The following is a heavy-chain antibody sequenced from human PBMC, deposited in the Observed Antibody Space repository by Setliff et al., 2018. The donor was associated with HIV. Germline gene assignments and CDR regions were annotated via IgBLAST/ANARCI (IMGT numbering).Heavy chain of an antibody. D-gene: IGHD2-2*01. CDR2: MNPKSGNT. V-gene: IGHV1-8*02. J-gene: IGHJ4*02. CDR3: ARGYCSSTSCYGIYYFDN. Sequence: ASVKVSCKASGYTFTGYFMHWLRQAPGQGLEWMGWMNPKSGNTGYARKFQGRVTMTRKTSISTAYMELRSLRSDDTAVYYCARGYCSSTSCYGIYYFDNWGQGTPVTVSS. CDR1: GYTFTGYF.